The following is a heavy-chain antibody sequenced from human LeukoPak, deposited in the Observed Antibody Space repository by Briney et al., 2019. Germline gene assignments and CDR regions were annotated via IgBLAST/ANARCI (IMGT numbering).Heavy chain of an antibody. Sequence: TLSPTCTVSSRSISSSNSYWGWIRQPPGKGLEWIGHIYYSGSTYYNPSLKSRGTVSVDTSKNHFSLKLSSVTAADTAVYYCARLVAVAGVFDYWGQGTLVTVSS. CDR1: SRSISSSNSY. CDR3: ARLVAVAGVFDY. V-gene: IGHV4-39*02. D-gene: IGHD6-19*01. CDR2: IYYSGST. J-gene: IGHJ4*02.